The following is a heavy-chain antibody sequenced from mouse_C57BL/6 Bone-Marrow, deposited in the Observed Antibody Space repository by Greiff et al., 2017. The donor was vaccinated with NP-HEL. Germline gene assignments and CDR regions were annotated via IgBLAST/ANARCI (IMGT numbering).Heavy chain of an antibody. CDR1: GYTFTSYW. D-gene: IGHD1-1*01. J-gene: IGHJ2*01. Sequence: QVQLQQPGAELVKPGASVNLSCTASGYTFTSYWMHWVKQRPGQGLAWFGLIHPNSGGTNYNERFKSKATLTVDKSSSTAYMQLSSLTSEDAAVYYCAHWDYGSSLWGQGTTLTVSS. CDR2: IHPNSGGT. V-gene: IGHV1-64*01. CDR3: AHWDYGSSL.